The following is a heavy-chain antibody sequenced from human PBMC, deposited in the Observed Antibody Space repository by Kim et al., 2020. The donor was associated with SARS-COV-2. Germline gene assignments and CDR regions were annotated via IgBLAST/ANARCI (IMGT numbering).Heavy chain of an antibody. D-gene: IGHD6-19*01. V-gene: IGHV1-3*01. J-gene: IGHJ4*02. CDR2: INAGNGNT. CDR3: ARGSTVAGISHY. CDR1: GYTFTSYA. Sequence: ASVKVSCKASGYTFTSYAMHWVRQAPGQRLEWMGWINAGNGNTKYSQKFQGRVTITRDTSASTAYMELSSLRSEDTAVYYCARGSTVAGISHYWGQGTLVTVSS.